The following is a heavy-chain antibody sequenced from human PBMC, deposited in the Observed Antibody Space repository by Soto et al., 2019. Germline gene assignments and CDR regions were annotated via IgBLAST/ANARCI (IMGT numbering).Heavy chain of an antibody. CDR2: IYYSGST. D-gene: IGHD3-22*01. Sequence: SETLSLTCTVSGGSVSSGSYYWSWIRQPPGKGLEWIGYIYYSGSTNYNPTLKSRVTISVDTSKNQFSQKLSSVTAADTAVYYWARVKRPYYDSSGYYYFDYWGQGTLVTVSS. J-gene: IGHJ4*02. CDR1: GGSVSSGSYY. V-gene: IGHV4-61*01. CDR3: ARVKRPYYDSSGYYYFDY.